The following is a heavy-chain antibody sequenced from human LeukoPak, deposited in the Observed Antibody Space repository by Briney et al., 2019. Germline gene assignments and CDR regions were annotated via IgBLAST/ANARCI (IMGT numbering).Heavy chain of an antibody. D-gene: IGHD2-2*01. CDR3: ARGGYCSSTSCHPIFDY. CDR2: ISPNSGGT. V-gene: IGHV1-2*02. J-gene: IGHJ4*02. CDR1: GYTFTGYY. Sequence: ASVKVSCTASGYTFTGYYMHWVRQAPGQGLEWMGCISPNSGGTNYAQKFQGRVTMTRDTSISTAYMELSRLRSDDTAVYYCARGGYCSSTSCHPIFDYWGQGTLVTVSS.